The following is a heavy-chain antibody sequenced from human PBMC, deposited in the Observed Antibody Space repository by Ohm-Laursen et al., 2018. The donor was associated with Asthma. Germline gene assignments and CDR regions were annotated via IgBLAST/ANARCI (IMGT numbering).Heavy chain of an antibody. J-gene: IGHJ3*01. V-gene: IGHV7-4-1*02. D-gene: IGHD3-9*01. CDR1: GYTLSNYG. CDR3: AKVRTAGYDALDL. Sequence: SVKVSCKASGYTLSNYGINWVRQAPGQGLEWMGWINTNTGKPSYAQGYTGRFVFSLDTAASTAYLQISSLEAEDTAVYFCAKVRTAGYDALDLWGQGTMVTVSS. CDR2: INTNTGKP.